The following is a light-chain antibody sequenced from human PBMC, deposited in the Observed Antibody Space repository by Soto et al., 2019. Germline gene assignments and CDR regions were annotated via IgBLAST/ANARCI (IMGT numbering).Light chain of an antibody. Sequence: QSALTQPPSASGSPGQSLTISCTGTSTDVGNYNYVSWYQQHPGKAPKLMISDVNRRPSGVPDRFSGSKSGNTASLTVSELQAEDKADYYCSSYAGSNNWVFGGGTKLTVL. CDR3: SSYAGSNNWV. CDR2: DVN. CDR1: STDVGNYNY. J-gene: IGLJ2*01. V-gene: IGLV2-8*01.